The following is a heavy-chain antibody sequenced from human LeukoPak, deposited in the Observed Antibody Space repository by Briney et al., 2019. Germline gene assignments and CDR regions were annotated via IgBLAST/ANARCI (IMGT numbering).Heavy chain of an antibody. V-gene: IGHV3-23*01. CDR3: ARSSHGFS. CDR1: GFTLSSYD. J-gene: IGHJ5*02. CDR2: ITSGGST. D-gene: IGHD3-10*01. Sequence: GGSLRLSCAASGFTLSSYDMSRVRQAPGKGLEWVSAITSGGSTYYADSVKGRFAVSRDNSYNSLSLQMNSLRAEDTAVYYCARSSHGFSWGQGTLVTVSS.